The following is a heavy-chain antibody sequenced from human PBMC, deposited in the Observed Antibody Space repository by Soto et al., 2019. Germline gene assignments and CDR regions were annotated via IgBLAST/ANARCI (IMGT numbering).Heavy chain of an antibody. CDR1: GGSISSGGYY. J-gene: IGHJ4*02. Sequence: SETLSLTCTVSGGSISSGGYYWSWIRQHPWKGLEWIGYIYYSGSTYYNPSLKSRVTISVDTSKNQFSLKLSSVTAADTAVYYCARGRIGATYFDYWGQGXLVTVSS. CDR3: ARGRIGATYFDY. CDR2: IYYSGST. V-gene: IGHV4-31*03. D-gene: IGHD1-26*01.